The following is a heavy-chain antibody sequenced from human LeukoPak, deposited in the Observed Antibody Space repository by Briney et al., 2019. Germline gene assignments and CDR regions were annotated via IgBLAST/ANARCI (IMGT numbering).Heavy chain of an antibody. CDR2: IKQDGSEK. CDR3: ARCEQLVLAFDI. Sequence: GGSLRLSCAASGFTFSSYWMSWVRQAPGKGLVWVANIKQDGSEKYYVDSVKGRFTVSRDNAKNSMYLKMTSRRVEDTAVYYCARCEQLVLAFDIWGQGTMVIVSS. CDR1: GFTFSSYW. V-gene: IGHV3-7*01. D-gene: IGHD6-13*01. J-gene: IGHJ3*02.